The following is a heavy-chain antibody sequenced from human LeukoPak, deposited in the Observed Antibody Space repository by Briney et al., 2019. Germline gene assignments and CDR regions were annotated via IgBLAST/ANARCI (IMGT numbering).Heavy chain of an antibody. J-gene: IGHJ5*02. D-gene: IGHD3-16*01. CDR2: INPNSGGT. CDR3: ARDPKLRYDWFDP. Sequence: ASVKVSCKASGYTFTGYYMHWVRQAPGQGLEWMGWINPNSGGTNYAQKFQGRVTMTRDTSISTAYMELSRLRSDDTAVYYCARDPKLRYDWFDPWGQGTLVTVSS. CDR1: GYTFTGYY. V-gene: IGHV1-2*02.